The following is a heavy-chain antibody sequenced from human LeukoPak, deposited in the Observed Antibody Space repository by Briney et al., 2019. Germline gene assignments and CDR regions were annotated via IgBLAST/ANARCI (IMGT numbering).Heavy chain of an antibody. Sequence: GGSLRLSCAASGFTFSSYWMSWVRQAPGKGLEWVANIKQDGSEKYYVDSVKGRFTISRDNSKDSLYLKMTGLRAEDSAIYYCATWAFYHGLDVWGRGTTVTVSS. J-gene: IGHJ6*02. CDR3: ATWAFYHGLDV. CDR1: GFTFSSYW. D-gene: IGHD2/OR15-2a*01. V-gene: IGHV3-7*03. CDR2: IKQDGSEK.